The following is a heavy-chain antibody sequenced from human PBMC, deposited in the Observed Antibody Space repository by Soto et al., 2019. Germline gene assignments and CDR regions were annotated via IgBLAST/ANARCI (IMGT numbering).Heavy chain of an antibody. J-gene: IGHJ3*02. CDR1: GFTLSSNG. V-gene: IGHV3-33*01. D-gene: IGHD4-4*01. CDR2: IWYDGSDK. Sequence: GGSMRLSCAASGFTLSSNGMHWVRQAPGKGLEWVAFIWYDGSDKYYADSVKGRFTISRDNSKNTLYLQMNSLRAEDTAVYYCARDRYPNYPPDAFDIWGQGTLVTVSS. CDR3: ARDRYPNYPPDAFDI.